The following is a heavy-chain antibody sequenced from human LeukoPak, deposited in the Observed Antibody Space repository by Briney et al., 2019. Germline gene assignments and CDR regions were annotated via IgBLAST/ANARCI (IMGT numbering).Heavy chain of an antibody. D-gene: IGHD6-13*01. J-gene: IGHJ6*02. Sequence: SETLSLTCTVSDGSISSYYWSWIRQHPGKGLEWIGYIYYSGSTYYNPSLKSRVTISVDTSKNQFSLKLSSVTAADTAVYYCARYGIARYYYYGMDVWGQGTTVTVSS. V-gene: IGHV4-59*06. CDR3: ARYGIARYYYYGMDV. CDR2: IYYSGST. CDR1: DGSISSYY.